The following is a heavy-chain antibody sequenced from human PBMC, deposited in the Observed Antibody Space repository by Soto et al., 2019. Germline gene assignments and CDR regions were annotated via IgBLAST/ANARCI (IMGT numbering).Heavy chain of an antibody. D-gene: IGHD1-7*01. CDR1: GGTFSSYT. CDR2: IIPILGIA. CDR3: AKTLFGLTQNYDAEKFDYYYYGMDV. Sequence: GASVKVSCKASGGTFSSYTISWVRQAPGQGLEWMGRIIPILGIANYAQKFQGRVTITADKSTSTAYMELSSLRAEDTAVYYCAKTLFGLTQNYDAEKFDYYYYGMDVWGQGTTVTVSS. J-gene: IGHJ6*02. V-gene: IGHV1-69*02.